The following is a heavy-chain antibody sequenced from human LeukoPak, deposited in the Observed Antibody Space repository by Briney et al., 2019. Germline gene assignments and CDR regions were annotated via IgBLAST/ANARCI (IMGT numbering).Heavy chain of an antibody. CDR3: AKDHAFWSGYYFDY. D-gene: IGHD3-3*01. V-gene: IGHV3-23*01. CDR2: ISGGGGNT. CDR1: GFTFSSYA. J-gene: IGHJ4*02. Sequence: GGSLRLSCAASGFTFSSYAMSWVPQAPGKGLEWVSVISGGGGNTVYADSVKGRFTISRDNSKNTLVLQMNSLRAEDTAVYYCAKDHAFWSGYYFDYWGQGTLVTVSS.